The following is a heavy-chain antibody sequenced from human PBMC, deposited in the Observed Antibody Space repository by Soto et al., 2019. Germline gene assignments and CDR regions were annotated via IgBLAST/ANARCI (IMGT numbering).Heavy chain of an antibody. CDR1: GGSISSYY. D-gene: IGHD5-12*01. CDR3: ARHFRGYDQFDY. CDR2: IYYSGST. V-gene: IGHV4-59*08. J-gene: IGHJ4*02. Sequence: SETLSLTCTVSGGSISSYYWSWIRQPPGKGLEWIGYIYYSGSTNYNPSLKSRVTISVDTSKNQFSLKLSSVTAADTAVYYCARHFRGYDQFDYWGQGTLVTVSS.